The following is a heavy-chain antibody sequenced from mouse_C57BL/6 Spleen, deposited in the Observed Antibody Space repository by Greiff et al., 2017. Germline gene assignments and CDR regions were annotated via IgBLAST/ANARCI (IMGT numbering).Heavy chain of an antibody. D-gene: IGHD4-1*01. CDR3: AREEANWDTWFAY. J-gene: IGHJ3*01. V-gene: IGHV1-80*01. Sequence: VQLQQSGAELVKPGASVKISCKASGYAFSSYWMNWVKQRPGKGLEWIGQIYPGDGDTNYNGKFKGKATLTADKSSSTAYMQLSSLTSEDSAVYFCAREEANWDTWFAYWGQGTLVTVSA. CDR1: GYAFSSYW. CDR2: IYPGDGDT.